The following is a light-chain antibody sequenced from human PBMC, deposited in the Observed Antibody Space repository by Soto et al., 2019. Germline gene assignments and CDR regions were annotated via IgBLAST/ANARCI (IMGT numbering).Light chain of an antibody. Sequence: DIVMTQSPDSLAVSLGERATINCKSSQSVLYSPNNKNSLAWYQQKPGQPPKLFIYWASIRESGVSDRFSGSASGTDFTLTISSMQAEDEADYYCQQYYRTPPTFGQGTKVEIK. J-gene: IGKJ1*01. CDR1: QSVLYSPNNKNS. CDR2: WAS. V-gene: IGKV4-1*01. CDR3: QQYYRTPPT.